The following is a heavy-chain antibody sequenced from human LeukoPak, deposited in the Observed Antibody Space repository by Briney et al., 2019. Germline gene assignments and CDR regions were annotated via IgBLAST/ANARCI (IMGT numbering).Heavy chain of an antibody. V-gene: IGHV3-21*01. CDR2: ISSSSSYI. D-gene: IGHD3-9*01. CDR1: GFTFSSYS. CDR3: ARGEALSLRYFDWLNYGMDV. J-gene: IGHJ6*02. Sequence: GGSLRLSCAASGFTFSSYSMNWVRQAPGKGLEWVSSISSSSSYIYYADSVKGRFTISRDKAKNTLYLQMNSLRAEDTAVYYCARGEALSLRYFDWLNYGMDVWGQGTTVTVSS.